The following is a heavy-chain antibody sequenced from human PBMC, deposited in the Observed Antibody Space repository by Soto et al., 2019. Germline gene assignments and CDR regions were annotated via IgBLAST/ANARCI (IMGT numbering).Heavy chain of an antibody. D-gene: IGHD3-10*01. CDR3: ARDDRGVVVT. CDR1: GGSINTGGYY. Sequence: QVQLQESGPGLVKPSQTLSLTCTVSGGSINTGGYYWSWIRQHPGKGLEWIGYIYYSGSTYYNPSLKSRLTISIDTSKNQFSLKLSSVTAADTAVYYCARDDRGVVVTWGHGTLVTVSS. CDR2: IYYSGST. V-gene: IGHV4-31*03. J-gene: IGHJ5*01.